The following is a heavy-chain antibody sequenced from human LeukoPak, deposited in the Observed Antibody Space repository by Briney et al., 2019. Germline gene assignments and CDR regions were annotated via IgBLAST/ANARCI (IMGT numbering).Heavy chain of an antibody. Sequence: GGSLRLSCAASRFTFSTYWMSWVRQAPGKGLEWVANIKQDGSEKYYVDSVKGRFTISRENAKNSLYLQMNSLRAGDTAVYYCARSVGPAGHYYMDVWGKGTTVTISS. J-gene: IGHJ6*03. CDR1: RFTFSTYW. CDR3: ARSVGPAGHYYMDV. CDR2: IKQDGSEK. V-gene: IGHV3-7*01. D-gene: IGHD2-2*01.